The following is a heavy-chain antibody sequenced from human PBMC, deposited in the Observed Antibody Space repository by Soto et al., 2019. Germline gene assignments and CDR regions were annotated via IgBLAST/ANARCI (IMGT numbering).Heavy chain of an antibody. V-gene: IGHV1-58*01. CDR2: IVVGSGNT. CDR3: AAMDTASGYCYGMDV. J-gene: IGHJ6*02. D-gene: IGHD5-18*01. CDR1: GFTFTSSA. Sequence: QMQLVQSGPEVKKPGTSVKVSCKASGFTFTSSAVQWVRQARGQRLEWIGWIVVGSGNTNYAQKFQERVTITRDMSTSTAYMELSSLRSEDTAVYYCAAMDTASGYCYGMDVWGQGTTVTVSS.